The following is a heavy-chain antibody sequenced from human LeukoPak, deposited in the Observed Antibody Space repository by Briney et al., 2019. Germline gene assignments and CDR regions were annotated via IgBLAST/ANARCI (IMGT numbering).Heavy chain of an antibody. CDR1: GFTVSSYA. CDR2: ITAGGTP. D-gene: IGHD2/OR15-2a*01. J-gene: IGHJ4*02. Sequence: GGSLRLSCAASGFTVSSYAMSWVRQAPAKGLEWVSGITAGGTPHYAYSVKGRFTISRDNSKNTVHLEMNSLRADDTAVYYCATDYSDTLLSQPLVNVFFDCWGQGTLVTVSS. CDR3: ATDYSDTLLSQPLVNVFFDC. V-gene: IGHV3-23*01.